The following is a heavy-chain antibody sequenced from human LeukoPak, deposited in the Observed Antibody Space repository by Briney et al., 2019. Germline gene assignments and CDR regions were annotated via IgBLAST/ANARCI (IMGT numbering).Heavy chain of an antibody. CDR3: AKDLAFWSGYYIRYFQH. CDR2: ISGSGGGT. D-gene: IGHD3-3*01. Sequence: GGSLRLSCAASGFTFSSYAMSWVRQAPGKGLEWVSAISGSGGGTYYADSVKGRFTISRDNSKNTLYLQMNSLRAEDTAVYYCAKDLAFWSGYYIRYFQHWGQGTLVTVSS. J-gene: IGHJ1*01. V-gene: IGHV3-23*01. CDR1: GFTFSSYA.